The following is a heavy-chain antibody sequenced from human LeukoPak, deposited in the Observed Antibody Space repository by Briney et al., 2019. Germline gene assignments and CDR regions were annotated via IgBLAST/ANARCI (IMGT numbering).Heavy chain of an antibody. Sequence: PSETLSLTCAVYGGSFSGYYWSWICQPPGKGLEWIGEINHSGSTNYNPSLKSRVTISVDTSKNQFSLKLSSVTAADTAVYYCARGESGSYFDYWGQGTLVTVSS. J-gene: IGHJ4*02. V-gene: IGHV4-34*01. CDR1: GGSFSGYY. CDR2: INHSGST. D-gene: IGHD3-10*01. CDR3: ARGESGSYFDY.